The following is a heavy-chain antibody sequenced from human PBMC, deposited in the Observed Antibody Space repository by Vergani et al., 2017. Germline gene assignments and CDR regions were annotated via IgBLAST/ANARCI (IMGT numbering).Heavy chain of an antibody. CDR2: VYYTGSA. Sequence: QVQLQESGPGLVKPSETLSLTCTVSGAAIKDFYWSWFRQPPGKGLEWIGYVYYTGSATYNPSLESGVTISVDTSNNQFSLRMTSLTAADTAIYYLARDRDLDCRITTSCLNWFDPWGQGSLVTVSS. D-gene: IGHD2-2*01. J-gene: IGHJ5*02. CDR3: ARDRDLDCRITTSCLNWFDP. CDR1: GAAIKDFY. V-gene: IGHV4-59*01.